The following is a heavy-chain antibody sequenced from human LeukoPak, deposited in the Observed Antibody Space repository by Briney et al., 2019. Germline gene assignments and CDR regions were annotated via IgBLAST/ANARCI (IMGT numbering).Heavy chain of an antibody. J-gene: IGHJ4*02. CDR2: IYPGDSDT. V-gene: IGHV5-51*01. Sequence: GEYLKISCKGSGYSFINYWIGWVRQMPGKGLEWVGIIYPGDSDTRYSPSFQGQVTISADKSISTAYLQWSGLKASDTAMYYCARHGAYSGSFHFDSWGQGTLVTVSS. D-gene: IGHD1-26*01. CDR3: ARHGAYSGSFHFDS. CDR1: GYSFINYW.